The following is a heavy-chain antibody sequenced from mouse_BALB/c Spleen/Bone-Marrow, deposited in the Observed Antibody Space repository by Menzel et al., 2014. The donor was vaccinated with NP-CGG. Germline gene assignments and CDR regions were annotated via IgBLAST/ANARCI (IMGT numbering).Heavy chain of an antibody. D-gene: IGHD2-3*01. J-gene: IGHJ2*01. V-gene: IGHV4-1*02. CDR1: GVDFSRYW. Sequence: AGGGVDFSRYWMSWVRQAPGKGLEWIGEINPDSSTINYTPSLKDKFIISRDNAKNTLYLQMSKVRSEDTALYYCARLGYYGYFDYWGQGTTLTVSS. CDR3: ARLGYYGYFDY. CDR2: INPDSSTI.